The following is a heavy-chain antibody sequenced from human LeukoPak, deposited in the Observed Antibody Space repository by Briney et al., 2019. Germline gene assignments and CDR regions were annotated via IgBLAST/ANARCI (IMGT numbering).Heavy chain of an antibody. D-gene: IGHD3-10*01. CDR2: IYHTGST. CDR3: AREVNYYYYYMDV. CDR1: GDSISSGGYY. Sequence: PSETLSLTCTVSGDSISSGGYYWSWIRQPPGKGLEWIGYIYHTGSTYYNPSLKSRVTISIDRSKNQFSLKLNSVTAADTAVYYCAREVNYYYYYMDVWGKGTTVTVSS. V-gene: IGHV4-30-2*01. J-gene: IGHJ6*03.